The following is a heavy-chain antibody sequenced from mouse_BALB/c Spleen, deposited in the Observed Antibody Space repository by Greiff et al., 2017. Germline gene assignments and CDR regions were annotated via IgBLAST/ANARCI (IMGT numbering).Heavy chain of an antibody. CDR3: TRCGLMITTSGFAY. V-gene: IGHV1-5*01. D-gene: IGHD2-4*01. CDR1: GYTFTSYW. CDR2: IYPGNSDT. Sequence: EVQLVESGTVLARPGASVKMSCKASGYTFTSYWMHWVKQRPGQGLEWIGAIYPGNSDTSYNQKFKGKAKLTAVTSTSTAYMELSSLTNEDSAVYYFTRCGLMITTSGFAYWGQGTLVTVSA. J-gene: IGHJ3*01.